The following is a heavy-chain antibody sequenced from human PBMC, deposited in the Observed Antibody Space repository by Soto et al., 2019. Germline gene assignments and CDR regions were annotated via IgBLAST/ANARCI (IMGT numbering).Heavy chain of an antibody. CDR3: ARDRQVPNYKYGTNV. V-gene: IGHV4-31*03. J-gene: IGHJ6*02. CDR1: GGSISSGGYY. CDR2: IYYSGST. D-gene: IGHD3-10*01. Sequence: SETLSLTCTVSGGSISSGGYYWSWIRQHPGKGLEWIGYIYYSGSTYYNPSLKSRVTISVDTSKNQFSLKLSSVTAADTAVYYFARDRQVPNYKYGTNVWGQGTTVTVSS.